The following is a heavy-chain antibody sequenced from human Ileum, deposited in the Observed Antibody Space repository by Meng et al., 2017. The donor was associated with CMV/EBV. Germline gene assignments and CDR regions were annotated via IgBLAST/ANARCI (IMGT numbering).Heavy chain of an antibody. J-gene: IGHJ4*02. V-gene: IGHV1-2*02. Sequence: ASVKVSCKASGYTFTGYYMHWVRQAPGQGLEWMGWINPNSGGTNYAQKFQGRVTMTRDTSISTAYMELSRLRSDDTAVYYCAREVDIAADGFDYWGQGTLVTVSS. CDR1: GYTFTGYY. CDR2: INPNSGGT. D-gene: IGHD6-13*01. CDR3: AREVDIAADGFDY.